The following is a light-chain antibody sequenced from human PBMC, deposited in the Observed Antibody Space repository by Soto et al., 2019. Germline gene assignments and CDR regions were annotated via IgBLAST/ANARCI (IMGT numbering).Light chain of an antibody. CDR1: QSVSSN. J-gene: IGKJ4*01. Sequence: EIVMTQSPATLSVSPGERATLSCRASQSVSSNLAWYQQKPGQAPRLLIYGASTRATGIPARFSGSGSGTELTLTINSLQSEDFAVYYCQQYNNWTPLHTFGGGNKVEIK. CDR2: GAS. V-gene: IGKV3-15*01. CDR3: QQYNNWTPLHT.